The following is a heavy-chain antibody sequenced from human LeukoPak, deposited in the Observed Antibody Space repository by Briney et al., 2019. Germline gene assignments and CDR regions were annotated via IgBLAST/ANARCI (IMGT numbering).Heavy chain of an antibody. CDR3: ATNLTYGQYYFDY. V-gene: IGHV3-23*01. CDR1: GFTFSSYA. CDR2: ISGSGGST. J-gene: IGHJ4*02. D-gene: IGHD3-10*01. Sequence: GGSLRLSCAASGFTFSSYAMSGVRQAPGKGLEWVSAISGSGGSTYYADSVKGRFTISRDNSKNMLYLQMNSLRGEDTAVYYCATNLTYGQYYFDYWGQGTLVTVSS.